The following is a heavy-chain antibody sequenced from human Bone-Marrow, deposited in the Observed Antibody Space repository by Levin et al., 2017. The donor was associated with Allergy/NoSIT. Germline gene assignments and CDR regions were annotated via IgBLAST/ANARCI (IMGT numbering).Heavy chain of an antibody. J-gene: IGHJ6*02. Sequence: ASVKVSCQGSGFHFPAYWIAWVRQMPGKGLEWMGIIYPADSDTRYSPSFEGQVTISADRSTSTAYVQWSSLKASDTAMYFCARRVSGYNGMDVWGQGTSVSVSS. CDR2: IYPADSDT. V-gene: IGHV5-51*01. D-gene: IGHD2-2*02. CDR3: ARRVSGYNGMDV. CDR1: GFHFPAYW.